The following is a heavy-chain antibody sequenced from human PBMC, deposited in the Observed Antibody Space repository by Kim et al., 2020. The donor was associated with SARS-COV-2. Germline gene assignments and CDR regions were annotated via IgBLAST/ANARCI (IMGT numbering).Heavy chain of an antibody. CDR2: IKSKSDGGTR. D-gene: IGHD3-10*01. CDR3: TFGPA. V-gene: IGHV3-15*01. Sequence: GGSLRLSCAGTGFIFSDAWMSWVRQAPGKGLEWVARIKSKSDGGTRDYAAVVKGRFTISRDDSKNTLYIQMNGLKTEDTAVYYCTFGPAWGQGSLVIVSS. CDR1: GFIFSDAW. J-gene: IGHJ4*02.